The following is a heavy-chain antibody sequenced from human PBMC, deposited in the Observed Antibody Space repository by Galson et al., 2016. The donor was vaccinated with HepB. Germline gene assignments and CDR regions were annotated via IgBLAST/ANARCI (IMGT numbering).Heavy chain of an antibody. V-gene: IGHV3-30*04. Sequence: SLRLSCAASGFTFRTHAMHWVRQAPGKGLEWVALISYDGSYTYYPDSVKGRFTISRDNSKNTLYLQMDSLRAEDTAVYYCASSGYDSSPEYWGQGTLVTVSS. CDR2: ISYDGSYT. CDR1: GFTFRTHA. CDR3: ASSGYDSSPEY. J-gene: IGHJ4*02. D-gene: IGHD3-22*01.